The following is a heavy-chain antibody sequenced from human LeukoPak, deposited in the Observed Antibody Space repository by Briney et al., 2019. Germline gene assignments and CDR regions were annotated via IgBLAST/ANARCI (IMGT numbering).Heavy chain of an antibody. Sequence: TGGSLRLSCAASGFTSSRYWMHWVRQAPGKGLVWVSRINTDGSTTSYADSVRGRFTISRDNAENTVYLQMNSLGAEDTALYFCARVNTGNWYFDLWGRGTLVTVSS. CDR3: ARVNTGNWYFDL. D-gene: IGHD3-10*01. V-gene: IGHV3-74*01. CDR1: GFTSSRYW. J-gene: IGHJ2*01. CDR2: INTDGSTT.